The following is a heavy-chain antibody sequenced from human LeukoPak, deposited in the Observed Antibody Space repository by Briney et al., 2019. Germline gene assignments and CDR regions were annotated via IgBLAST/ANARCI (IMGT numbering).Heavy chain of an antibody. CDR2: INPNSGGT. CDR3: ARDIRTLYDFWSGQQDAFDI. V-gene: IGHV1-2*02. D-gene: IGHD3-3*01. J-gene: IGHJ3*02. CDR1: GYTFTGYY. Sequence: VASVKVSCKASGYTFTGYYMHWVRQAPGQGLEWMGWINPNSGGTNYAQKFQGRVTMTRDTSISTACMELSRLRSDDTAVYYCARDIRTLYDFWSGQQDAFDIWGQGTMVTVSS.